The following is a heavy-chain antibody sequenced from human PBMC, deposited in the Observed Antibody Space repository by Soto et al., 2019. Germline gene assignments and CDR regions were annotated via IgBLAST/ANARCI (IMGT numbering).Heavy chain of an antibody. J-gene: IGHJ5*02. V-gene: IGHV4-30-2*06. CDR3: DRDPSHWLGP. Sequence: LSLTCAVSGASITSDGYSWSWIRQSPGKGLEWIGDIFHIGTTQYNPSLRGRVTISVDRSKNQFSLRLNSVTAADADVYYCDRDPSHWLGPWGHGALVTVYS. CDR1: GASITSDGYS. CDR2: IFHIGTT.